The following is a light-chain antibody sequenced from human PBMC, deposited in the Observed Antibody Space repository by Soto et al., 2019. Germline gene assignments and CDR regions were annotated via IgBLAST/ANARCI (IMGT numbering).Light chain of an antibody. V-gene: IGKV3-20*01. CDR2: GAS. J-gene: IGKJ5*01. Sequence: DSVLTQTPDTLSLSPTEGATVSSGVIQSVSSTYLAWYQQKPGQAPRLLIYGASNRATGIPDRFSGSGSGTDFTLIINRLEPEDVAIYYCQQYGGSPRITFGQGTRLEI. CDR1: QSVSSTY. CDR3: QQYGGSPRIT.